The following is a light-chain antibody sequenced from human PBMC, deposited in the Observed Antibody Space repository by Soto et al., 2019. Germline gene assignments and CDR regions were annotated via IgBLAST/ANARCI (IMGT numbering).Light chain of an antibody. CDR3: CSYAGSSGYV. CDR1: SSDVGSYNL. CDR2: EVS. J-gene: IGLJ1*01. Sequence: QSVLTQPASVSGSPGQSITSSCTGTSSDVGSYNLVSWYQQHPGKAPKLMIYEVSKRPSGVSNRFSGSKSGNTASLTISGLQAEDEADYYCCSYAGSSGYVFGTGTKVTVL. V-gene: IGLV2-23*02.